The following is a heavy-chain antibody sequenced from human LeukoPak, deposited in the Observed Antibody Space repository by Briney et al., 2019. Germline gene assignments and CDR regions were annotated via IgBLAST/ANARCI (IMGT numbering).Heavy chain of an antibody. CDR1: GYSISSGYY. CDR2: IYHSGST. J-gene: IGHJ5*02. Sequence: SETLSLTCTVSGYSISSGYYWGWIRQPPGKGLEWIGSIYHSGSTYYNPSLKSRVTISVDTSKNQFSLKLSSVTAADTAVYYCARGKPQFPSWIQLWLMSFGFDPWGQGTLVTVSS. V-gene: IGHV4-38-2*02. CDR3: ARGKPQFPSWIQLWLMSFGFDP. D-gene: IGHD5-18*01.